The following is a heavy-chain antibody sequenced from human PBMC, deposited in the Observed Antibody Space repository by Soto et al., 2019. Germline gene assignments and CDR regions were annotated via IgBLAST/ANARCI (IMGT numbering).Heavy chain of an antibody. Sequence: GGTLRLSCAASGFTFSSYGMHWVRKAPGKGLEWVAVISYDGSNKYYADSVKGRFTISRDNSKNTLYLQMNSLRAEDTAVYYCAKDSRSASSFYYYGMDVWGQGTTVTVSS. V-gene: IGHV3-30*18. CDR2: ISYDGSNK. CDR3: AKDSRSASSFYYYGMDV. J-gene: IGHJ6*02. D-gene: IGHD6-6*01. CDR1: GFTFSSYG.